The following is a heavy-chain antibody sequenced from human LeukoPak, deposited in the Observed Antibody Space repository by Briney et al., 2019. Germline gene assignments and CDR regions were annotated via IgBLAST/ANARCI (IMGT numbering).Heavy chain of an antibody. D-gene: IGHD3-3*01. CDR3: ARDPTQGYYDFWSGYYKGWFDP. V-gene: IGHV1-69*05. CDR1: GGTFSGYA. CDR2: IIPIFGTA. Sequence: SVKVSCKASGGTFSGYAISWVRQAPGQGLEWMGGIIPIFGTANYAQKFQGRVTITTDESTSTAYMELSSLRSEDTAVYYCARDPTQGYYDFWSGYYKGWFDPWGQGTLVTVSS. J-gene: IGHJ5*02.